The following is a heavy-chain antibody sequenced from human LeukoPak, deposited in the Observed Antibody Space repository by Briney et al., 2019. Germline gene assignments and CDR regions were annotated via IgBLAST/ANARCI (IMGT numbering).Heavy chain of an antibody. V-gene: IGHV1-69*05. CDR1: GGTFSSYA. CDR3: ARDSVLLWFGEFVDY. CDR2: IIPIFGTA. J-gene: IGHJ4*02. D-gene: IGHD3-10*01. Sequence: SVKVSCKASGGTFSSYAISWVRQAPRQGLEWMGRIIPIFGTANYAQKFQGRVTITTDESTSTAYMELSSLRSEDTAVYYCARDSVLLWFGEFVDYWGQGTLVTVSS.